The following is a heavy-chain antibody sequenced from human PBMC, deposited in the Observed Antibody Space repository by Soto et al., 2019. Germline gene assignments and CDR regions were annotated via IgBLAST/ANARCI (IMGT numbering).Heavy chain of an antibody. CDR2: IYYSGST. CDR1: GGSISSSSYY. CDR3: ARHTIAVADYWYFDL. Sequence: QLQLQESGPGLVKPSETLSLTCTVSGGSISSSSYYWGWIRQPPGKGLEWIGSIYYSGSTYYNPSLKSRVTISVDTSKNQFSLKLSSVTAADTAVYYCARHTIAVADYWYFDLWGRGTLVTVSS. D-gene: IGHD6-19*01. J-gene: IGHJ2*01. V-gene: IGHV4-39*01.